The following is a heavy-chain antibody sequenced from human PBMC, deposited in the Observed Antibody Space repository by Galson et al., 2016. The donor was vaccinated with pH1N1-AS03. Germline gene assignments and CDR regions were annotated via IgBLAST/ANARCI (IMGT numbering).Heavy chain of an antibody. CDR1: Y. Sequence: YWGWIRQPPGKGLEWIGSIYYSGSAYYNPSLKSRVTISIDTSKNQFSLRLSSVTAADTAVYYCARRANWGFTGRQNWFDPWGQGTLVTVSS. D-gene: IGHD7-27*01. CDR3: ARRANWGFTGRQNWFDP. CDR2: IYYSGSA. J-gene: IGHJ5*02. V-gene: IGHV4-39*01.